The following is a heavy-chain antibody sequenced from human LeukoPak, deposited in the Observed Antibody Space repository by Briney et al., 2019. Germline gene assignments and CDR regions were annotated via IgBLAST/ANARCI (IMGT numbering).Heavy chain of an antibody. J-gene: IGHJ4*02. V-gene: IGHV4-34*01. D-gene: IGHD7-27*01. CDR1: GESFSDYY. Sequence: SETLSLTCAVYGESFSDYYWSWIRQPPGKGLEWIGEINHSGSTNYSPSLKSRVTISVDTSKSQFSLQLRYLTAADTAVYYCARDNWGSLDFWGRGILVTVSS. CDR3: ARDNWGSLDF. CDR2: INHSGST.